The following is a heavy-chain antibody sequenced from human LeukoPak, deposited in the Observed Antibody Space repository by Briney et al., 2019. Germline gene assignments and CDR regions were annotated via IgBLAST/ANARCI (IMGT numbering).Heavy chain of an antibody. CDR1: GYSFTSYW. Sequence: GGSLKISCKGSGYSFTSYWIGWVRPMPGKGLEVMGIIYPGGSDTRYSPSFQSQVTISAVKFISTGYLQWSSLKASDTVMYYCARQSGPFDIWGQGTTVTVSS. V-gene: IGHV5-51*01. J-gene: IGHJ3*02. CDR3: ARQSGPFDI. D-gene: IGHD3-10*01. CDR2: IYPGGSDT.